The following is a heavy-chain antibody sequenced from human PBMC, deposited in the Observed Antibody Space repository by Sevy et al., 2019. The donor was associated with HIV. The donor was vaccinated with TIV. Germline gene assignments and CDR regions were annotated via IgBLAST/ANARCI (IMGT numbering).Heavy chain of an antibody. CDR1: GGTFSRNA. CDR2: IIPIFGAA. J-gene: IGHJ6*02. D-gene: IGHD6-25*01. CDR3: ARATFEYTSARAGGARYYGLGV. Sequence: ASVKVSCKASGGTFSRNAISWVRQAPGPGLEWMGGIIPIFGAASYAQKFQGRVTITADESTSTVYMELSSLRSEDTAVYYCARATFEYTSARAGGARYYGLGVWGQGTTVTVSS. V-gene: IGHV1-69*13.